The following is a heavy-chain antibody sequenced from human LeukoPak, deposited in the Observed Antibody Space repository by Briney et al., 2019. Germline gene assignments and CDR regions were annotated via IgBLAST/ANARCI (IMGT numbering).Heavy chain of an antibody. D-gene: IGHD5-12*01. J-gene: IGHJ3*02. CDR2: IQTAGDT. CDR1: GFTFSNSD. V-gene: IGHV3-13*01. CDR3: ARDSRPGYGGAHDI. Sequence: GGSLRLSCAAPGFTFSNSDMHWVRQVPGKGLEWVALIQTAGDTYYPASVKGRFTISRENAKNSFYLQMNSLRAEDTAVYYCARDSRPGYGGAHDIWGPGTMVTVSS.